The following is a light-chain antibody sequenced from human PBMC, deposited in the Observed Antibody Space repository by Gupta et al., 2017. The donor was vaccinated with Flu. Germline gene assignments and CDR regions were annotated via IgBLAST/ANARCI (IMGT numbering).Light chain of an antibody. CDR3: CSYAGSSTLV. V-gene: IGLV2-23*01. J-gene: IGLJ3*02. Sequence: QSALTQPASVSGSPGQSITIPCTGTSSDVGSYNLVSWYQQHPGKAPELMIYECSKRPSGVSNRFSGSKSGNTASLTISGLQAEGEADYYCCSYAGSSTLVFGGGTKLTAL. CDR2: ECS. CDR1: SSDVGSYNL.